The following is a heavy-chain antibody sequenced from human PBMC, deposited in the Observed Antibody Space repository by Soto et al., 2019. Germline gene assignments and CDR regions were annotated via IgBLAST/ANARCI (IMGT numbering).Heavy chain of an antibody. CDR3: AKVMFRTVSSDAFDI. J-gene: IGHJ3*02. Sequence: GGSLRLSCAASGFTFSSYGMHWVRQAPGKGLEWVAVISYDGSNKYYADSVKGRFTISRDNSKNTLYLQMNSLRAEDTAVYYCAKVMFRTVSSDAFDIWGQGTMVTVSS. CDR1: GFTFSSYG. D-gene: IGHD4-17*01. CDR2: ISYDGSNK. V-gene: IGHV3-30*18.